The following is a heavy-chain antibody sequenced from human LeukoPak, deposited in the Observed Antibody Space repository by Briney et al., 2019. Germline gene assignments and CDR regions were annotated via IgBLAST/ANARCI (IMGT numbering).Heavy chain of an antibody. CDR2: FYYSGST. J-gene: IGHJ4*02. D-gene: IGHD3-9*01. CDR3: ARSDYDILTGSPIYYFDY. CDR1: GGSISSYY. V-gene: IGHV4-59*01. Sequence: SETLCLTCTVSGGSISSYYWSWIRQPPGKGLEWIGYFYYSGSTNYNPSLKSRVTISVDTSKNQFSLKLSSVTAADTAVYCCARSDYDILTGSPIYYFDYWGQGTLVTVSS.